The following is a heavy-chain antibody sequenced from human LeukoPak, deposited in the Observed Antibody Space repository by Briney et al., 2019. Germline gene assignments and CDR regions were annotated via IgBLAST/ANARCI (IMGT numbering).Heavy chain of an antibody. V-gene: IGHV3-30-3*01. D-gene: IGHD2-21*02. CDR1: GFTFSSYA. J-gene: IGHJ4*02. Sequence: GRSLRLSCAASGFTFSSYAMHWVRQAPGKGLEWVAVISYDGSNKYYADSVKGRFTISRDNSKNTLYLQMNSLRAEDTAVHYCARMNDYYFDYWGQGTLVTVSS. CDR2: ISYDGSNK. CDR3: ARMNDYYFDY.